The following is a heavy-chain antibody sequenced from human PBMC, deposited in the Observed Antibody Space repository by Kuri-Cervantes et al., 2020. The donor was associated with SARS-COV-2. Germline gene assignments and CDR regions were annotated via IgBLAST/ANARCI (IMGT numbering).Heavy chain of an antibody. CDR3: ARGLESRVREIDY. J-gene: IGHJ4*02. Sequence: SVKVSCKASGGTSSSYAISWVRQAPGQGLEWMGGIIPIFGTANYAQKFQGRVTITADESTSTAYMELSSLRSDDTAVYYCARGLESRVREIDYWGQGTLVTVSS. V-gene: IGHV1-69*13. D-gene: IGHD3-10*01. CDR2: IIPIFGTA. CDR1: GGTSSSYA.